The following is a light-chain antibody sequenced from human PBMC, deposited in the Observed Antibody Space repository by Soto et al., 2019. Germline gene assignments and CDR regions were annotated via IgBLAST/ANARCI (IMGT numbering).Light chain of an antibody. V-gene: IGKV3-15*01. J-gene: IGKJ3*01. CDR2: GAS. CDR3: QQYTQWHI. Sequence: EIVMTQSPVTLSVSPGERATLSCRASQSLGGNLAWYQQKPGQGPRLLIFGASTRATGVPARFSGSGSGTEFTLTITSLQSEDYAVYYCQQYTQWHIFGPGTTVAIK. CDR1: QSLGGN.